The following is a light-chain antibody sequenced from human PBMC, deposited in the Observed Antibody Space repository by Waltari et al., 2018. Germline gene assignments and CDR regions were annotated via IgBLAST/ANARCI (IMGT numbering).Light chain of an antibody. J-gene: IGKJ1*01. CDR2: WAS. CDR1: QSILYNSNDKNY. CDR3: QQYYSRRT. Sequence: DIVMTQSPDSLAVSLGERATISCKSSQSILYNSNDKNYLAWYQQKPGQPPKLLIYWASSREAGVPDRFSGSGSGTDFTLPISSLQAEDVAVYYCQQYYSRRTFGQGTKVEIK. V-gene: IGKV4-1*01.